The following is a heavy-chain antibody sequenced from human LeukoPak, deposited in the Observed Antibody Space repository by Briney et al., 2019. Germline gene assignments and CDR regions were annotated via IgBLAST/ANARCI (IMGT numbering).Heavy chain of an antibody. CDR1: GYSFSNYW. CDR2: IYPGEYDI. CDR3: ARRYSGSHQFDY. V-gene: IGHV5-51*01. Sequence: GESLKISCKGSGYSFSNYWIGWVRQMPGKGLEWMGIIYPGEYDIRYSPSFQGQVTISADKSISTAYLQWSSLKASDTAMYYCARRYSGSHQFDYWGQGTLVTVSS. J-gene: IGHJ4*02. D-gene: IGHD1-26*01.